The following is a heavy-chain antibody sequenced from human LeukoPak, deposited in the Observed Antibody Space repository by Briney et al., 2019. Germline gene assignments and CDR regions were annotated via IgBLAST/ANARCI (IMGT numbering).Heavy chain of an antibody. CDR2: ISHDGSNK. D-gene: IGHD6-19*01. CDR3: ARDRTVITVAGTVDY. Sequence: PGGALRLSCAASGFTFSTYAMHWVRQAPGKGLEWVAVISHDGSNKYYADSVKGRFTISRDNSKNTVYLQMNSLRAEDTAVYYCARDRTVITVAGTVDYWGQGTLVTVSS. V-gene: IGHV3-30-3*01. CDR1: GFTFSTYA. J-gene: IGHJ4*02.